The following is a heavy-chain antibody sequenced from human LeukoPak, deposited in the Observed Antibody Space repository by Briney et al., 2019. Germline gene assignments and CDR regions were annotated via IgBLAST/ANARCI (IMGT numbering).Heavy chain of an antibody. CDR1: GFTFRRDW. V-gene: IGHV3-74*01. CDR2: IKYDGSKT. CDR3: ARDPHGGSGSDPHDAFDI. Sequence: GGSLRLSCAASGFTFRRDWMHWVRQAPGKGLVWVSRIKYDGSKTSYADFVKGRFTISRDNAKNTLYLQMNSLRAEDAAVYYCARDPHGGSGSDPHDAFDIWGQGTMVTVSS. J-gene: IGHJ3*02. D-gene: IGHD1-26*01.